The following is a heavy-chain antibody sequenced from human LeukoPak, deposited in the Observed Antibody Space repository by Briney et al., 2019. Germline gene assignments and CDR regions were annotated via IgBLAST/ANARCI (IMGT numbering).Heavy chain of an antibody. Sequence: SETLSLTCTVSGYSISSGYYWGWIRQPPGKGLEWIGSIYHSGSTYYNPSLKSRVTISVDTSKNQFSLKLSSVTAADTAVYYCACLMVYGWYFDRWGRGTLVTVSS. V-gene: IGHV4-38-2*02. J-gene: IGHJ2*01. CDR2: IYHSGST. CDR1: GYSISSGYY. CDR3: ACLMVYGWYFDR. D-gene: IGHD2-8*01.